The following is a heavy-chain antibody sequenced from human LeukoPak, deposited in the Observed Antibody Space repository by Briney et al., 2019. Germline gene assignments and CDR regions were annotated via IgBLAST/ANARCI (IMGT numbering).Heavy chain of an antibody. Sequence: PGRSLRLSCAASGFTFSSYGMPWVRQAPGKGLEWVAVIWYDGSNKYYADSVKGRFTIYRDNSKNTLYLQMNSLRAEDTAVYYCARDWSGSLDYWGQGTLVTVSS. CDR1: GFTFSSYG. CDR2: IWYDGSNK. J-gene: IGHJ4*02. D-gene: IGHD1-26*01. V-gene: IGHV3-33*01. CDR3: ARDWSGSLDY.